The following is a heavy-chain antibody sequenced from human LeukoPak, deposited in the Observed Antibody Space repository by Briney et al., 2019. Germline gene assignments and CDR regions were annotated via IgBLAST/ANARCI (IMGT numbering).Heavy chain of an antibody. D-gene: IGHD3-10*01. CDR1: GYTLTGLS. V-gene: IGHV1-24*01. CDR2: FDPEDGET. Sequence: ASVKVSCKVSGYTLTGLSMHWVRQAPGKGLEWMGGFDPEDGETIYAQKFQGRVTMTEDTSTDTAYMELSSLRSEDTAVYYCANYGSGRYYFDYWGQGTLVTVSS. CDR3: ANYGSGRYYFDY. J-gene: IGHJ4*02.